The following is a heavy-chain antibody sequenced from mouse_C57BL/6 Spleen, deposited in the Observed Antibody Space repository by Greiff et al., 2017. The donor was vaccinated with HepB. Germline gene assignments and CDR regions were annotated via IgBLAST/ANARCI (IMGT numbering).Heavy chain of an antibody. Sequence: VQLQQPGAELVKPGASVKLSCKASGYTFTSYWMHWVKQRPGQGLEWIGMIHPNSGSTNYNEKFKSKATLTVDKSSSTAYMQLSSLTSEDSAVYYCATTTVVEGDSFDYWGQGTTLTVSS. J-gene: IGHJ2*01. V-gene: IGHV1-64*01. CDR1: GYTFTSYW. CDR2: IHPNSGST. D-gene: IGHD1-1*01. CDR3: ATTTVVEGDSFDY.